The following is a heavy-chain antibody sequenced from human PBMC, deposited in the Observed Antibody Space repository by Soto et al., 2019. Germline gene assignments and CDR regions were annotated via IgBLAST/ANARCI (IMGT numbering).Heavy chain of an antibody. V-gene: IGHV4-30-2*01. D-gene: IGHD6-13*01. J-gene: IGHJ4*02. CDR1: GGSISSGGYS. Sequence: QLQLQESGSGLVKPSQTLSLTYAVSGGSISSGGYSWSWIRQPPGKGLEWIGYIYHSGSTYYNPSLKSRVTISVDRSKNQFSLKLSSVTAADTAVYYCARGVAAAHFDYWGQGTLVTVSS. CDR2: IYHSGST. CDR3: ARGVAAAHFDY.